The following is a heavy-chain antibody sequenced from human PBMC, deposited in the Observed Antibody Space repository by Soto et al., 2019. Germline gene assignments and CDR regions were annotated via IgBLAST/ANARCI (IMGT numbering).Heavy chain of an antibody. D-gene: IGHD1-26*01. Sequence: SSETLSLTCTVSGGSISSSSYYWGWIRQPPGKGLEWIGRIYYSGSTYYNPSLKSRVTISVDTSKNQFSLKLSSVTAADTAVYYCVKGIGNYWALDYWGQGTLVTVSS. CDR1: GGSISSSSYY. CDR2: IYYSGST. J-gene: IGHJ4*02. V-gene: IGHV4-39*01. CDR3: VKGIGNYWALDY.